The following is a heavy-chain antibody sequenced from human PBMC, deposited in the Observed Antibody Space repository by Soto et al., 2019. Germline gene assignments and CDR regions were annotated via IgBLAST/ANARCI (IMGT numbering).Heavy chain of an antibody. V-gene: IGHV1-3*01. CDR2: INVGNGNT. CDR3: ARDTNWAIFDY. D-gene: IGHD7-27*01. J-gene: IGHJ4*02. CDR1: GYTFTSYP. Sequence: ASVKVSCKASGYTFTSYPMHWVRQAPGQRLEWMGWINVGNGNTKYSQKFQGRVTITRDTSASTAYMELSSLRFEDTAVYYCARDTNWAIFDYWGQGTLVTVSS.